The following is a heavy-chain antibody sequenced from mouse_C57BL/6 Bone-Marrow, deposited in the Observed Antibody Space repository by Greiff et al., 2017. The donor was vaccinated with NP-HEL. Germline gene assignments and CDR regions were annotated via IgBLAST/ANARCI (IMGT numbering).Heavy chain of an antibody. V-gene: IGHV3-6*01. CDR2: ISYDGSN. Sequence: DVQLQESGPGLVKPSQSLSLTCSVTGYSITSGYYWNWIRQFPGNKLEWMGYISYDGSNNYNPSLKNRISITRYTSKNQFFLKLNSVTTEDTATYYCSREGYYGIYYYAMDYWGQGTSVTVSS. J-gene: IGHJ4*01. CDR1: GYSITSGYY. CDR3: SREGYYGIYYYAMDY. D-gene: IGHD1-1*02.